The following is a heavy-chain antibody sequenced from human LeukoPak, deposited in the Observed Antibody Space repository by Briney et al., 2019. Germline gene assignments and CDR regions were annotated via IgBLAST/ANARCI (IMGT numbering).Heavy chain of an antibody. Sequence: SETLSLTCTVSGGSISSGYYWGWIRQPPGKGLEWIGSIYHSGSTYYNPSLKSRVTISVDTSKNQFSLKLSSVTAADTAVYYCAREGQCSGGSCYPDYWGQGTLVTVSS. J-gene: IGHJ4*02. CDR2: IYHSGST. D-gene: IGHD2-15*01. V-gene: IGHV4-38-2*02. CDR1: GGSISSGYY. CDR3: AREGQCSGGSCYPDY.